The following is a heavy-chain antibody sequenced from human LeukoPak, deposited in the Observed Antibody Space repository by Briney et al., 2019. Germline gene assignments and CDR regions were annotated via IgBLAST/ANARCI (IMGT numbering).Heavy chain of an antibody. V-gene: IGHV3-48*03. J-gene: IGHJ4*02. D-gene: IGHD5-24*01. CDR1: GFTFGSYQ. CDR2: IGTIISTT. Sequence: GGSLRLSCAASGFTFGSYQMNWVRQAPGKGLEWVSYIGTIISTTYYADSVKGRFTVSRDDAKNSLYLQMSSLRAEDTAVYYCARDYKYAFDNWGQGTLVTVSS. CDR3: ARDYKYAFDN.